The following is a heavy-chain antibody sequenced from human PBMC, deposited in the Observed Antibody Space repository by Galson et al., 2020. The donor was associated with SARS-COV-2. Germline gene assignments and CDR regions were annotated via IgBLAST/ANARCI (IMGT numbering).Heavy chain of an antibody. J-gene: IGHJ6*02. CDR2: MKQDGSEK. CDR3: ARDLFVAARHFGMDV. D-gene: IGHD6-6*01. Sequence: GESLKISCAASGFTFSSYWMSWVRQAPGKGLEWVANMKQDGSEKYYVDSVKGRFTISRDNAKNSLYLQMNSLRAEDTAVYYCARDLFVAARHFGMDVWGQGTTVTVSS. CDR1: GFTFSSYW. V-gene: IGHV3-7*05.